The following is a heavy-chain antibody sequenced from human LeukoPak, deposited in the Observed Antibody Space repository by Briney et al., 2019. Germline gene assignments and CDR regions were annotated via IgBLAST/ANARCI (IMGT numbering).Heavy chain of an antibody. J-gene: IGHJ4*02. CDR2: ISGSGGST. D-gene: IGHD3-9*01. CDR1: GFTFSSYA. Sequence: LGGSLRLSCAASGFTFSSYAMSWVRQAPGKGLEWVSAISGSGGSTYYADSVKGRFTISRDNSKNTLYLQMNSLRAEDTAVYYCAKFDGWRVYYFDYWGQGTLVTVSS. V-gene: IGHV3-23*01. CDR3: AKFDGWRVYYFDY.